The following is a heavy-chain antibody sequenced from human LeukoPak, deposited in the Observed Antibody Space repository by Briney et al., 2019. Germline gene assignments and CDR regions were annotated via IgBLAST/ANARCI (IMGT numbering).Heavy chain of an antibody. D-gene: IGHD6-13*01. V-gene: IGHV4-61*02. CDR1: GGSISSGSYY. Sequence: PSETLSLTCTVSGGSISSGSYYWSWIRQPAGKGLEWIGRIYTSGSTNYNPSLKSRVTMSVDTSKNQFSLKLSSVTAADTAVYYCAREWAASVDYWGQGTLVTDSS. J-gene: IGHJ4*02. CDR3: AREWAASVDY. CDR2: IYTSGST.